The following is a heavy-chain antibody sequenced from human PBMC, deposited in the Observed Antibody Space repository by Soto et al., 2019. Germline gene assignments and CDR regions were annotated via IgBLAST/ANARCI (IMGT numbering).Heavy chain of an antibody. D-gene: IGHD6-6*01. Sequence: LSLTGSVSCGSISSSSYYWGWIRQPPGKWLEWIGSMYYGGSTYYNPSLKSRGNISVDTSKNQFSLKLSPVTAADTAVYYCARHNRIAVLPTFWFDPWGEGPFLTVYS. CDR2: MYYGGST. CDR3: ARHNRIAVLPTFWFDP. J-gene: IGHJ5*02. CDR1: CGSISSSSYY. V-gene: IGHV4-39*01.